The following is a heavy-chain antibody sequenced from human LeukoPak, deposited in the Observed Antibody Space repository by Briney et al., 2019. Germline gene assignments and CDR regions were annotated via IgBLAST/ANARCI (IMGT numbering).Heavy chain of an antibody. V-gene: IGHV1-2*02. CDR2: INPNSGGT. D-gene: IGHD4-17*01. CDR3: ARLDDYGDYVPSPDFDY. J-gene: IGHJ4*02. CDR1: GYTFTGYY. Sequence: RASVKVSCKASGYTFTGYYIHWVRQAPGQGLEWMGWINPNSGGTNYAQKFQGRVTMTRDTSISTAYMELSRLRSDDTAVYYCARLDDYGDYVPSPDFDYWGQGTLVTVSS.